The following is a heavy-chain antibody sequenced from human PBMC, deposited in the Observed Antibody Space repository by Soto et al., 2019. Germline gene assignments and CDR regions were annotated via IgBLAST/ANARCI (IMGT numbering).Heavy chain of an antibody. V-gene: IGHV3-30-3*01. CDR3: AMRGFPFDWSLFDY. Sequence: GGSLRLSCAASGFTFSSYAMHWVRQXPGKGLEWVAVISYDGSNKYYADSVKGRFTISRDNSKNTLYLQMNSLRAEDTAVYYCAMRGFPFDWSLFDYWGQGTLVTVSS. J-gene: IGHJ4*02. CDR2: ISYDGSNK. D-gene: IGHD3-9*01. CDR1: GFTFSSYA.